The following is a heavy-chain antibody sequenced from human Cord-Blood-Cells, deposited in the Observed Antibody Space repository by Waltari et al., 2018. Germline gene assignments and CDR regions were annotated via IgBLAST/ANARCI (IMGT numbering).Heavy chain of an antibody. Sequence: SSYSMNWVRQAPGKGLEWVSSISSSSSYIYYADSVKGRFTISRDNAKNSLYLQMNSLRAEDTAVYYCARFRDYGMDVWGQGTTVTVSS. CDR3: ARFRDYGMDV. V-gene: IGHV3-21*01. J-gene: IGHJ6*02. CDR2: ISSSSSYI. CDR1: SSYS.